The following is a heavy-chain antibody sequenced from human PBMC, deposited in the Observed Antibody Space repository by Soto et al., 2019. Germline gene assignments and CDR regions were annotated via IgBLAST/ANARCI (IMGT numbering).Heavy chain of an antibody. J-gene: IGHJ6*02. CDR2: MNPNSGNT. V-gene: IGHV1-8*01. D-gene: IGHD6-6*01. CDR1: GYTFTSYD. Sequence: QVQLVQSGAEVKKPGASVKVSCKASGYTFTSYDINWVRQATGQGLEWMGWMNPNSGNTGYAQKSQSGVTMTXXTXIXXAYMELSSLRSEDTAVYYCARSIAARPRYYDGMDVWGQGTTVTVSS. CDR3: ARSIAARPRYYDGMDV.